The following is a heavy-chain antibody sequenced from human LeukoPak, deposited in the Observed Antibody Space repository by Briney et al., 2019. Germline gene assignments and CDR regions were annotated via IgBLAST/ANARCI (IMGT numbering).Heavy chain of an antibody. CDR1: GGSISSYY. CDR2: IYTSGST. V-gene: IGHV4-4*07. J-gene: IGHJ4*02. CDR3: ARDWDSSSWREFDY. Sequence: SETLSLTCTVSGGSISSYYWSWIRQPAGKGLEWIGRIYTSGSTNYNPSLKSRVTMSVDTSKNQFSLKLSSVTAADTAVYYCARDWDSSSWREFDYWGQGTLVTVSS. D-gene: IGHD6-13*01.